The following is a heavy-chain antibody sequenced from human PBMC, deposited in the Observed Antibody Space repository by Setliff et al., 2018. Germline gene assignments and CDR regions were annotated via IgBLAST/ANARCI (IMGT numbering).Heavy chain of an antibody. Sequence: GESLKISCAASGLTFGTTSMHWVRQTPGKGLEWVAVMWSDGTKKYYADSVKGRFTVSRDISRNTVFLDMNSLRAEDTAVYHCARDIDTTSHYGMFDYWGQGALVTVSS. D-gene: IGHD3-9*01. V-gene: IGHV3-33*08. CDR1: GLTFGTTS. CDR2: MWSDGTKK. CDR3: ARDIDTTSHYGMFDY. J-gene: IGHJ4*02.